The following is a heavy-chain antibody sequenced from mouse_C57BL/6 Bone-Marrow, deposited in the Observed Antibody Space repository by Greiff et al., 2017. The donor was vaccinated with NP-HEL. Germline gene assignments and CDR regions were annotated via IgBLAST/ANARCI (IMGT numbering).Heavy chain of an antibody. D-gene: IGHD4-1*01. CDR3: ARRTGTDVDC. CDR2: IYLGNGYT. Sequence: SGAELVRPGSSVKMSCKTSGYTFTSYGINWVKQRPGQGLEWIGYIYLGNGYTEYNEKFKGKATLTSDTSSSTAYMQLRSLTSEDSAIYFCARRTGTDVDCGGQGTTPTVTS. CDR1: GYTFTSYG. V-gene: IGHV1-58*01. J-gene: IGHJ2*01.